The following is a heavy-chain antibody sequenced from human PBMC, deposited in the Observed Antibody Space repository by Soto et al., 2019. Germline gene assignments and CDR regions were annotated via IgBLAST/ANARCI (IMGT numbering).Heavy chain of an antibody. V-gene: IGHV3-74*01. CDR3: ARVSNTDYYGSGSYYNVAY. CDR1: GFTFSSYW. Sequence: GSLRLSCAASGFTFSSYWMHWVRQAPGKGLVWVSRINSDGSSTSYADSVKGRFTISRDNAKNTLYLQMNSLRAEDTAVYYCARVSNTDYYGSGSYYNVAYWGQGTLVTVSS. CDR2: INSDGSST. J-gene: IGHJ4*02. D-gene: IGHD3-10*01.